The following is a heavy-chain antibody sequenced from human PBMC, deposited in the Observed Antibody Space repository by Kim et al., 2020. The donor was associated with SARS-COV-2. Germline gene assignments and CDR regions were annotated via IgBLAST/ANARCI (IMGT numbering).Heavy chain of an antibody. Sequence: QKFQGRVTMTRDTSTSTVYMELSSLRSEDTAVYYCAREEDSSSLSQAFDYWGQGTLVTVSS. J-gene: IGHJ4*02. D-gene: IGHD6-6*01. CDR3: AREEDSSSLSQAFDY. V-gene: IGHV1-46*01.